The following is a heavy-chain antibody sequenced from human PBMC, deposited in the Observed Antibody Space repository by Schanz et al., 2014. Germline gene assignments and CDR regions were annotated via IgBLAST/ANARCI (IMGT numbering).Heavy chain of an antibody. D-gene: IGHD1-7*01. J-gene: IGHJ4*02. CDR2: VNHIGYT. V-gene: IGHV4-34*01. CDR1: GGSFSGYW. Sequence: QVQLQQWGAGLLKPSETLSLTCAFSGGSFSGYWWTWVRQPPGRGLEWIGEVNHIGYTNYNPSLTSRVTISVDMSKNQFSRRLSSLTAADTAAYYCATWSGTRLFDNWGQGTPVTVSS. CDR3: ATWSGTRLFDN.